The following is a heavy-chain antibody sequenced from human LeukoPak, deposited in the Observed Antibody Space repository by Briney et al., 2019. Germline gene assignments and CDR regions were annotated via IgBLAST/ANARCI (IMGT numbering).Heavy chain of an antibody. V-gene: IGHV3-23*01. D-gene: IGHD2-21*01. CDR2: ISGSAGST. CDR3: AKDTWQFAPDYYYYMDV. J-gene: IGHJ6*03. CDR1: GFTFSSYA. Sequence: GGSLRLSCAASGFTFSSYAMSWVRQAPGKGLEWVSAISGSAGSTFSADSVKGRFTISRDNSKNTLYLQMNSLRAEDTALYYCAKDTWQFAPDYYYYMDVWGKGTTVTVSS.